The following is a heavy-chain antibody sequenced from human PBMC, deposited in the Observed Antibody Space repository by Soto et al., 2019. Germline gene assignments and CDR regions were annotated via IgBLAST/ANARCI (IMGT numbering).Heavy chain of an antibody. D-gene: IGHD6-13*01. CDR3: ARDLRGSSWRSYNWFDP. CDR1: GYTFTSYG. Sequence: ASVKVSCKASGYTFTSYGISWVRQAPGQGLEWMGWISAYNGNTNYSQKLQGRVTITTDTSASTAYMELRSLRSEDTAVYYCARDLRGSSWRSYNWFDPWGQGTLVTVSS. J-gene: IGHJ5*02. CDR2: ISAYNGNT. V-gene: IGHV1-18*01.